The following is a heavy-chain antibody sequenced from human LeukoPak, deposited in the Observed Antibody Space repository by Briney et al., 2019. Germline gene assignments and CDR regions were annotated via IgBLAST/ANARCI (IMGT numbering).Heavy chain of an antibody. CDR1: GGSISSSSYY. CDR3: ARLYGSDWLLNLP. CDR2: IYYSGST. J-gene: IGHJ5*02. D-gene: IGHD3/OR15-3a*01. Sequence: SETLSLTCTVSGGSISSSSYYWGWIRQPPGKGLEWIGSIYYSGSTYYNPSLKSRVTISVDTSKNQFSLKLSSVTAADTAVYYCARLYGSDWLLNLPWGQGTLVTVSS. V-gene: IGHV4-39*07.